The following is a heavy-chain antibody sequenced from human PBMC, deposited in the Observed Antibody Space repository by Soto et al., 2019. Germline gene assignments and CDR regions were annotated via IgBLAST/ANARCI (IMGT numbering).Heavy chain of an antibody. CDR3: ARRPRVAMAGSFSYYYGMDV. Sequence: SETLSLTCTVSGVSISGSSYYWAWIRQPPGKGLEWIGNIFYSGSTYYNPSLKSRVTVSVDTSKNQFSLNLSSVTAADTAVYYCARRPRVAMAGSFSYYYGMDVWGQGTTVTVSS. V-gene: IGHV4-39*01. CDR2: IFYSGST. D-gene: IGHD6-19*01. CDR1: GVSISGSSYY. J-gene: IGHJ6*02.